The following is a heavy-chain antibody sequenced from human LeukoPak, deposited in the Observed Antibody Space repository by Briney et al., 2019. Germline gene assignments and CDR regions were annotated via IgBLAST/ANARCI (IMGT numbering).Heavy chain of an antibody. CDR2: ISGSGGST. V-gene: IGHV3-23*01. CDR1: GFTFSSYA. J-gene: IGHJ5*02. D-gene: IGHD2-15*01. CDR3: AKNHFTYCSGGSCYPDWFDP. Sequence: GGSLRLSCAASGFTFSSYAMSWVRQAPGKGLEWVSAISGSGGSTYYADSVKGRFTISRDNSKNTLYLQMNSLRVEDTAVYYCAKNHFTYCSGGSCYPDWFDPWGQGTLVTVSS.